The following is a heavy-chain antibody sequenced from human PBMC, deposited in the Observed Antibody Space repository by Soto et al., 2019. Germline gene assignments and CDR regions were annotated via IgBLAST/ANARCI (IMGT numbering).Heavy chain of an antibody. CDR3: ARGIGISVNAMDV. D-gene: IGHD3-3*02. CDR1: GGTSSSYA. CDR2: IIPIFGTA. Sequence: QVQLVQSGAEAKKPGSSVKVSCKASGGTSSSYAINWLRQAPGQGLEWMGGIIPIFGTANYAQKLQGRVTIIADESTSTSYIELGSLRSEDTAVYYCARGIGISVNAMDVWGQGTTVTVSS. J-gene: IGHJ6*02. V-gene: IGHV1-69*01.